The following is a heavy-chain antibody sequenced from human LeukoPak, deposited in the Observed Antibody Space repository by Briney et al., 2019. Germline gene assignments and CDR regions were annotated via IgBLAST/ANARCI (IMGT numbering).Heavy chain of an antibody. CDR3: AKRPAAVRGVIPYVDY. CDR2: ISASAGNI. Sequence: PGGSLRLSCAASGFMFRSSSRSWVRQVPGKGLEWVSTISASAGNIYYADSVKGRFTISRDNSKNTLFLQMNSLRAEDTAICYCAKRPAAVRGVIPYVDYWGQGTLVTVSS. CDR1: GFMFRSSS. J-gene: IGHJ4*02. V-gene: IGHV3-23*01. D-gene: IGHD3-10*02.